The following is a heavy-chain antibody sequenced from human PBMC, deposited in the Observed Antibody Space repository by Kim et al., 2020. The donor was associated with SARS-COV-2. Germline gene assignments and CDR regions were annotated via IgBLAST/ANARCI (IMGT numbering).Heavy chain of an antibody. Sequence: PSLKGRVPISVDTSKNQFSLKLSSVTAADTAVYYCARGRGFGEKYYFDYWGQGTLVTVSS. J-gene: IGHJ4*02. D-gene: IGHD3-10*01. V-gene: IGHV4-34*01. CDR3: ARGRGFGEKYYFDY.